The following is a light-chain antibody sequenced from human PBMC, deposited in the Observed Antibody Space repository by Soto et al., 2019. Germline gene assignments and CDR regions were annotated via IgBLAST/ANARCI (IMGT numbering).Light chain of an antibody. V-gene: IGLV2-14*01. J-gene: IGLJ3*02. CDR2: EVR. CDR1: NTDVGGYNY. CDR3: TSYTPTGALV. Sequence: QSALTQPASVSGSPGQSITVSCTGTNTDVGGYNYVSWYQHRPGKAPRLMIYEVRHRLSGVSNRFSGSKSGNTASLTISGLQSEEEADYYCTSYTPTGALVFGSGTKLTVL.